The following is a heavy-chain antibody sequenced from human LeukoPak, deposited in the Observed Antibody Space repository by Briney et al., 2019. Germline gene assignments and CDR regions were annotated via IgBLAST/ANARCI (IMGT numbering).Heavy chain of an antibody. CDR1: GGTFSSYA. J-gene: IGHJ3*02. CDR2: IIPIFGTA. D-gene: IGHD6-25*01. V-gene: IGHV1-69*05. CDR3: ARSPSLSGSNAFDI. Sequence: ASVKVSCKASGGTFSSYAISWVRQAPGQGLEWMGGIIPIFGTANYAQKFQGRVTTTTDESTSTAYMELSSLRSEDTAVYYCARSPSLSGSNAFDIWGQGTMVTVSS.